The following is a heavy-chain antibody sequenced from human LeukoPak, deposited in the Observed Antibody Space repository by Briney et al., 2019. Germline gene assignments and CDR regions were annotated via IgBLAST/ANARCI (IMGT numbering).Heavy chain of an antibody. J-gene: IGHJ4*02. CDR2: VSGSGEIT. CDR3: ARDMMGSGSTRDY. CDR1: GFTFSDYY. D-gene: IGHD3-10*01. Sequence: GGSLRLSCAVSGFTFSDYYMSWIRQAPGKGLEWLSYVSGSGEITYHAEFVKGRFSISRDNAKNSLYLQMNSLRVEDTAVYYCARDMMGSGSTRDYWGQGTLVTVSS. V-gene: IGHV3-11*01.